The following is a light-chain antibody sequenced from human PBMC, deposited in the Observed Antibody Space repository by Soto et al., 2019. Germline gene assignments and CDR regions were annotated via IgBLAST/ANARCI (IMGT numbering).Light chain of an antibody. V-gene: IGKV3-15*01. CDR1: QSVNSN. Sequence: EIVLTQSPATLSVSPGERATLSCRASQSVNSNLTWYQQKPGQTPRLLIYGASTRAAGIPARFSGTGSGTDFTLTISSLQSEDVATYYCQQYDNLLALTFGGGTKVQIK. J-gene: IGKJ4*01. CDR3: QQYDNLLALT. CDR2: GAS.